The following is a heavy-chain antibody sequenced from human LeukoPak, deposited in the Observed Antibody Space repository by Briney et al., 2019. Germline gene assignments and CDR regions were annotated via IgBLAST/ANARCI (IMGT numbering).Heavy chain of an antibody. V-gene: IGHV1-24*01. CDR3: ATFPMTTVTTRQLGAFDI. Sequence: GASVKVSCKFSGYTLTELSMHWVRQAPGKGLEWMGGFDPEDGETIYAQKFQGRVTMTEDTSTDTAYMELSSLRSEDTAVYYCATFPMTTVTTRQLGAFDIWGQGTMVTVSS. D-gene: IGHD4-11*01. CDR1: GYTLTELS. CDR2: FDPEDGET. J-gene: IGHJ3*02.